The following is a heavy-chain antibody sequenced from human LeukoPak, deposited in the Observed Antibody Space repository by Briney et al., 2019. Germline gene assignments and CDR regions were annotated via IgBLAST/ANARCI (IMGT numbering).Heavy chain of an antibody. V-gene: IGHV4-34*01. Sequence: SETLSLTCAVSGDSISSDYWSWIRQPPGKGLEWIGEINHSGSTNYNPSLKSRVTISVDTSKNQFSLKLSSVTAADTAVYYCARPLAVAGPEDFDYWGQGTLVTVSS. D-gene: IGHD6-19*01. CDR2: INHSGST. J-gene: IGHJ4*02. CDR1: GDSISSDY. CDR3: ARPLAVAGPEDFDY.